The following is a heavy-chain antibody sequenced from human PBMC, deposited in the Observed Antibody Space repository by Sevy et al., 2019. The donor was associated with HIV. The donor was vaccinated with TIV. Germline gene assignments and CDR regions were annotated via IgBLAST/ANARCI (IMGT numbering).Heavy chain of an antibody. D-gene: IGHD3-22*01. J-gene: IGHJ3*02. V-gene: IGHV3-23*01. CDR1: GFNFGSYA. CDR2: ISGSGGST. CDR3: AKDNHYDSRAYYYGMRPSDGAFDI. Sequence: GGSLRLSCAASGFNFGSYAMSWVRQAPGKGLEWVSAISGSGGSTYYADSVKGRFTISRDNSKNTLDLQMNSLRAEDTAIYYCAKDNHYDSRAYYYGMRPSDGAFDIWGPGTMVTVSS.